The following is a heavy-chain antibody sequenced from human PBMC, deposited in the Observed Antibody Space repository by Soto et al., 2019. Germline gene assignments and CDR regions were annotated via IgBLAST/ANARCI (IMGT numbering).Heavy chain of an antibody. CDR3: ARDAYGPPYYYSYGMDV. V-gene: IGHV4-59*01. J-gene: IGHJ6*02. Sequence: QVQLQESGPGLVKPSETLSLTCTVSGGSISSYYWSWIRQPPGKGLEWIGYIYYSGSTNYNPSLKSRVTISVDTSKNQFSLKLSSVTAADTAVYYCARDAYGPPYYYSYGMDVWGQGTTVTVSS. D-gene: IGHD2-21*01. CDR1: GGSISSYY. CDR2: IYYSGST.